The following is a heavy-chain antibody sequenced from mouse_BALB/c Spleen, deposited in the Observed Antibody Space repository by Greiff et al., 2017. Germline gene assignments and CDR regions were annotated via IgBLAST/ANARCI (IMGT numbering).Heavy chain of an antibody. CDR1: GYSITSGYY. J-gene: IGHJ3*01. D-gene: IGHD2-4*01. CDR3: ARRYGYDYDEGFAY. V-gene: IGHV3-6*02. CDR2: ISYDGSN. Sequence: EVQVVESGPGLVKPSQSLSLTCSVTGYSITSGYYWNWIRQFPGNKLEWMGYISYDGSNNYNPSLKNRISITRDTSKNQFFLKLNSVTTEDTATYYCARRYGYDYDEGFAYRGQGTLVTVSA.